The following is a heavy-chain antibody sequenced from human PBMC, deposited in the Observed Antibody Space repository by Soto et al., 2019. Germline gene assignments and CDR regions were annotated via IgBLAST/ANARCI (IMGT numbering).Heavy chain of an antibody. CDR2: INHSGST. CDR1: GGSFSGYY. J-gene: IGHJ4*02. Sequence: PSETLSLTCAAYGGSFSGYYWSWIRQPPVKVLEWIGEINHSGSTNYNPSLKSLVTISVDTSKNQFSLKLSSVTAADTAVYYCARGLFDYWGQGTLVTVS. CDR3: ARGLFDY. V-gene: IGHV4-34*01.